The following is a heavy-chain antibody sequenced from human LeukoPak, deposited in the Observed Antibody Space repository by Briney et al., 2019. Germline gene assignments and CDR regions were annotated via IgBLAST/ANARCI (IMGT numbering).Heavy chain of an antibody. V-gene: IGHV4-31*03. J-gene: IGHJ4*02. CDR1: GDSISNGVKY. D-gene: IGHD2-8*02. Sequence: SETLSLTCTVSGDSISNGVKYWSWIRQHPGRGLEWIGYIYHSGRSYYNPSLKSRITTSVDTSRNQFSLNLSSVTAADTAVYYCARDQVECTGGTCQSRVGFDFWGQGTLVTVSS. CDR3: ARDQVECTGGTCQSRVGFDF. CDR2: IYHSGRS.